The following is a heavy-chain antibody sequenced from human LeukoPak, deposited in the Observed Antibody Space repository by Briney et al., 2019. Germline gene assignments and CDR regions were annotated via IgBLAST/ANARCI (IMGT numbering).Heavy chain of an antibody. Sequence: GGSLRLSCAASGFTFSSYAMHWVRQAPGKGLEWVAVISYDGSNKYYADSVKGRFTTSRDNSKNTLYLQMNSLRAEDTAVYYCARGVRYFDYWGQGTLVTVSS. V-gene: IGHV3-30*04. CDR3: ARGVRYFDY. J-gene: IGHJ4*02. D-gene: IGHD3-9*01. CDR1: GFTFSSYA. CDR2: ISYDGSNK.